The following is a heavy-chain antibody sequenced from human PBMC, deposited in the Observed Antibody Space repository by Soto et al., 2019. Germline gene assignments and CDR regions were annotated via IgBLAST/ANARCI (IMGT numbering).Heavy chain of an antibody. CDR1: GFAFISSA. Sequence: EVQLLESGGGLVQPGGSLRLSCAASGFAFISSAMAWIRQTPGKGLQWVSAITVAGGGIYYADSVKGRFTISRDNSKKTLYLQMNSLSAEDTAQYFCAKWPPSPKMGVTSHWGQGTLVTVSS. J-gene: IGHJ4*02. D-gene: IGHD1-26*01. CDR2: ITVAGGGI. V-gene: IGHV3-23*01. CDR3: AKWPPSPKMGVTSH.